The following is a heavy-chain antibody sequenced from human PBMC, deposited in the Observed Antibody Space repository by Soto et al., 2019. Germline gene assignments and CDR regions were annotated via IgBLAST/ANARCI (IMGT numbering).Heavy chain of an antibody. CDR1: GGSFSGYY. CDR3: ARVRYSGYDYSSSWFHP. J-gene: IGHJ5*02. CDR2: INHSGST. D-gene: IGHD5-12*01. V-gene: IGHV4-34*01. Sequence: SETLSLTCAVYGGSFSGYYWSWIRQPPGKGLEWIGEINHSGSTNYNPSLKSRVTISVDTSKNQFSLKLSSVTAADTAVYYCARVRYSGYDYSSSWFHPWGQGTLVTVSS.